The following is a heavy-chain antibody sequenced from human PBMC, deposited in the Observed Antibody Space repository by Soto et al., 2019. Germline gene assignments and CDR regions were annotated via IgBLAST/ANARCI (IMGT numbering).Heavy chain of an antibody. J-gene: IGHJ6*02. CDR2: IWYDGSNK. CDR1: GFTFSSYG. CDR3: ARDDRYYYYGMDV. V-gene: IGHV3-33*01. Sequence: QVQLVESGGGVVQPGRSLRLSCAASGFTFSSYGMHWVRQAPGKGLEWVAVIWYDGSNKYYADSVKGRFTISRDNSKNPLYLQMNSLRAEDTVVYYCARDDRYYYYGMDVWGQGTTVTVSS.